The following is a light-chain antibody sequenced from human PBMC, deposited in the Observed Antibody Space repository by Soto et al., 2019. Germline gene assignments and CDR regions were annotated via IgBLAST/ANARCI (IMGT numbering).Light chain of an antibody. V-gene: IGLV1-44*01. J-gene: IGLJ2*01. CDR2: SNY. Sequence: QSVLTQPPSASGTPGQRVTISCSGSSSNIGSNPVHWYQQFPGTAPKVLIYSNYQRPSGVPDRFSGSKSGTSASLAISGLQSEDEADYYCAAWDDSLSALIFGGATKVTV. CDR3: AAWDDSLSALI. CDR1: SSNIGSNP.